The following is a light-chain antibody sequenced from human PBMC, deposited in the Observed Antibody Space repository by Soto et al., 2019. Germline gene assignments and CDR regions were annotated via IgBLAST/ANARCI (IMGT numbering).Light chain of an antibody. J-gene: IGLJ1*01. CDR3: SSYTSGTTPLV. CDR2: QVN. Sequence: QSVLTQPASVSGSPGQSITISCTGTSSDVGGYIYVSWYQQHPGKAPKLMIYQVNNRPSGVSNRFSGSKSGNTASLTISALQAEDEADYYCSSYTSGTTPLVFGTGTKV. CDR1: SSDVGGYIY. V-gene: IGLV2-14*01.